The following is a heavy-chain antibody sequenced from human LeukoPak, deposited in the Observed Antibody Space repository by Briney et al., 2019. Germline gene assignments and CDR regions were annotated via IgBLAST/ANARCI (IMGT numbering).Heavy chain of an antibody. V-gene: IGHV3-48*01. CDR2: ISSSSSSI. CDR3: ARDLAPSGWYCFDY. J-gene: IGHJ4*02. D-gene: IGHD6-19*01. Sequence: GGSLKLSCAASGFTFSYYSMNWVRQAPGKGLEWVSYISSSSSSILYADSVKGRFTISRDNAKNSLYLQMNSLRVEDTAVYYCARDLAPSGWYCFDYWGQGTLVTVSS. CDR1: GFTFSYYS.